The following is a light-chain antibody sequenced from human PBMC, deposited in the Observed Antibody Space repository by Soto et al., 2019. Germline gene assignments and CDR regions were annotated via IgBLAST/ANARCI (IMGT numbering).Light chain of an antibody. Sequence: DIQLTQSPSFLTAAVGDRVTITCRASQRISNYFAGYQRKPAKAPKLLIDAASTLQRGVPSRVSGSGSGTEFTLTTSSLQPEDFATDYGQQLNSYPLTFGGGTNVDIK. CDR2: AAS. CDR3: QQLNSYPLT. J-gene: IGKJ4*01. CDR1: QRISNY. V-gene: IGKV1-9*01.